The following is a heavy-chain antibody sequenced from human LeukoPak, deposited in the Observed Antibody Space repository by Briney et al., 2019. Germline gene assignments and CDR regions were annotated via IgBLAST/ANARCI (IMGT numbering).Heavy chain of an antibody. CDR3: TRDRGAMNDFDY. CDR2: TSNHGNDG. J-gene: IGHJ4*02. Sequence: PGGSLRLSCTDSGFSFSSYAMHWVRQSPGKGLEWVAVTSNHGNDGFYADSVKGRFTISRDNFKKTLYLQMDSLRPEDTGVYYCTRDRGAMNDFDYWGQGTLVTVSS. D-gene: IGHD2-2*01. V-gene: IGHV3-30*01. CDR1: GFSFSSYA.